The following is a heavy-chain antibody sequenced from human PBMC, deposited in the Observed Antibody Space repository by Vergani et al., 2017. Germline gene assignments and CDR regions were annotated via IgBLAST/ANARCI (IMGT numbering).Heavy chain of an antibody. D-gene: IGHD3-3*01. J-gene: IGHJ4*02. CDR3: ARRGYYNYDPPDY. Sequence: EVQLVQSGAEVKKPGESLKISCKGSGYNFTSYWIGWVRQMPGKGLEWMGIIYPGDSDTRYSPSFQGQVTISADKAIGTAYLQWNSLKASDTAIYYCARRGYYNYDPPDYWGQGTLVTVSS. CDR1: GYNFTSYW. CDR2: IYPGDSDT. V-gene: IGHV5-51*01.